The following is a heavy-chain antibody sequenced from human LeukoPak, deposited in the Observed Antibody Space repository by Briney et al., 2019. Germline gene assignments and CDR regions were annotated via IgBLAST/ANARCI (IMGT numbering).Heavy chain of an antibody. Sequence: SETLSLTSAVYGGSFSGYYWSWIRQPPGKGLEWLGEINHSGSTNYNPSLKSRVTISVDTSKNQFSLQLSSVTAADTAVYYCASDLNYYDRSRGAFDIWGQGTMVTVSS. CDR3: ASDLNYYDRSRGAFDI. CDR2: INHSGST. J-gene: IGHJ3*02. D-gene: IGHD3-22*01. V-gene: IGHV4-34*01. CDR1: GGSFSGYY.